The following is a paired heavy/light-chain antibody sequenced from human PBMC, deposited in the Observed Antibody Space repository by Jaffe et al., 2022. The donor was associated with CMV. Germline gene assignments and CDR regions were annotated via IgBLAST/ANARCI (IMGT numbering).Light chain of an antibody. CDR3: QHYKDKVT. CDR2: GAS. V-gene: IGKV3-15*01. CDR1: QSVSND. J-gene: IGKJ4*01. Sequence: ELLMTQSPVTLSVSPGERATLSCRASQSVSNDLAWYQQKPGQAPRLLIYGASTRAPGIPARFSGSGSGPEFTLTISSLQSEDFAVYYCQHYKDKVTFGGGTRVEIK.
Heavy chain of an antibody. J-gene: IGHJ4*02. D-gene: IGHD1-26*01. CDR3: AKELGDVGTPLFQY. CDR1: GFTFNKYA. V-gene: IGHV3-23*01. CDR2: ITGGGGNT. Sequence: EVQLLDSGGGLVQPGGSLRLSCAASGFTFNKYAMSWVRQAPGKGLEWVSGITGGGGNTYYADFVKGRFTISRDNSKNMLFLQMNSLRVEDTAVFYCAKELGDVGTPLFQYWGQGTLVTVSS.